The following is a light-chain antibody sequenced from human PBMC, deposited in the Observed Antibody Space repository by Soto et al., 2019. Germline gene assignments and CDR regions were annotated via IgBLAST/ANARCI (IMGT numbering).Light chain of an antibody. V-gene: IGLV2-14*01. CDR1: SSDVGLYNY. J-gene: IGLJ1*01. CDR2: DVT. CDR3: SSFTTSSTYV. Sequence: QSALTQPAAVSGSPGQSIAISCTGTSSDVGLYNYVSWYQQHPDKVPKLIIYDVTNRPSGVSDRFSGSMSGNTASLTISGLQADDEADYYCSSFTTSSTYVFGTGTKLTVL.